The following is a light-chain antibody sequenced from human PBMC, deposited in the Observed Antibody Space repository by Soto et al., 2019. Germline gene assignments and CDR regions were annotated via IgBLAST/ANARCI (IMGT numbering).Light chain of an antibody. CDR1: QSVSSN. V-gene: IGKV3-15*01. J-gene: IGKJ2*01. CDR2: GAS. Sequence: EKVMTQSPATLSVSPGERATLSCRASQSVSSNLAWYQQKPGQAPRLLIYGASTRATGIPARFTGSGSGTEFTLSISNLQSEDFAVYYCQQYNNWLPYTFGQGTKVDIK. CDR3: QQYNNWLPYT.